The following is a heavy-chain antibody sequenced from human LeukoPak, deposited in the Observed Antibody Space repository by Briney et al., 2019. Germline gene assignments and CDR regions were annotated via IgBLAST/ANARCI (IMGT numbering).Heavy chain of an antibody. V-gene: IGHV4-61*08. D-gene: IGHD4-11*01. Sequence: SETLSLTCTVSGGSISSGGYYWSWIRQPPGKGLGWIGYIYYSGSTDYNPSLKSRVTISVDTSKNQFSLKLSSVTAADTAVYYCAREGVTKYYFDYWGQGILVTVSS. J-gene: IGHJ4*02. CDR2: IYYSGST. CDR1: GGSISSGGYY. CDR3: AREGVTKYYFDY.